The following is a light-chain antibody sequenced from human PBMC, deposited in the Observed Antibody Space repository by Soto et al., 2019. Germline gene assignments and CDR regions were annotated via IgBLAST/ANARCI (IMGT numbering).Light chain of an antibody. Sequence: DLVMTQSPLSLLVTPGEPASISCRSSQSILHGNGYAYLDWYLQKPGQSPQLLLYLASSRASGAPYRFSDSGSGTDFTLPISRVEADDVEVYYCMQARQTPQTFGPGTKVDIK. V-gene: IGKV2-28*01. CDR2: LAS. CDR1: QSILHGNGYAY. CDR3: MQARQTPQT. J-gene: IGKJ3*01.